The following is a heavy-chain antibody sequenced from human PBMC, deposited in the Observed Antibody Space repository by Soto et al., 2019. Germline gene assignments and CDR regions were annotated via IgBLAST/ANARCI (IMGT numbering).Heavy chain of an antibody. V-gene: IGHV4-59*01. J-gene: IGHJ4*02. D-gene: IGHD6-13*01. Sequence: PSETLSLTCIVSGDSIRSSYWSWVRQPPGRGLEWIGYVYHSGTTNSNPSLKSRVTISADTSKNLFSLKLISVTPADTAVYFCARDMSGGSSWYEFDSWGPGTLVTVPQ. CDR1: GDSIRSSY. CDR3: ARDMSGGSSWYEFDS. CDR2: VYHSGTT.